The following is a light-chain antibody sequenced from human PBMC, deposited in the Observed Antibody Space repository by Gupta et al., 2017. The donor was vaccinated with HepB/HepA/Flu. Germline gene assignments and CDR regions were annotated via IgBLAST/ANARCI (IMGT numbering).Light chain of an antibody. CDR3: ETWDSNIRV. J-gene: IGLJ2*01. CDR2: VESSGRY. Sequence: QLMVTQSSSASASLGSSVKLTCTLSSGYSHYSIGWHQQQPGKAPRFLMKVESSGRYNTGSGIPDRFSGSSSGAARYLTISNLQSEDEDDYYCETWDSNIRVFGGGTKLTVL. V-gene: IGLV4-60*03. CDR1: SGYSHYS.